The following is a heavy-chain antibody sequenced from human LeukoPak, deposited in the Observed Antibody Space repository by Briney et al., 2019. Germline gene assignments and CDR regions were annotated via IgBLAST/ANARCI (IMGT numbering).Heavy chain of an antibody. D-gene: IGHD3-22*01. CDR1: GFTFSSYA. Sequence: GGSLRLSCAASGFTFSSYAMSWVRQAPGKGLEWVSAISGSGGSTYYADSVKGRFTISRDNSKNPLYLQMNSLRAEDTAVYYCAKDRAKVVVMYYFDYWGQGTLVTVSS. CDR3: AKDRAKVVVMYYFDY. J-gene: IGHJ4*02. V-gene: IGHV3-23*01. CDR2: ISGSGGST.